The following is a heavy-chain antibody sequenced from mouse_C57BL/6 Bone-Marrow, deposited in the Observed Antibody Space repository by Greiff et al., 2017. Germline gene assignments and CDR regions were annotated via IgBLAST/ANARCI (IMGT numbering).Heavy chain of an antibody. CDR3: ARDQDYYGSSYWYFDV. Sequence: EVQLVESEGGLVQPGSSMKLSCTASGFTFSDYYMAWVRQVPEKGLEWVANINYDGSSTYYLDSLKSRFIISRYNAKNILYLQMSSLKSEDTATYYCARDQDYYGSSYWYFDVWGTGTTVTVSS. V-gene: IGHV5-16*01. CDR1: GFTFSDYY. J-gene: IGHJ1*03. CDR2: INYDGSST. D-gene: IGHD1-1*01.